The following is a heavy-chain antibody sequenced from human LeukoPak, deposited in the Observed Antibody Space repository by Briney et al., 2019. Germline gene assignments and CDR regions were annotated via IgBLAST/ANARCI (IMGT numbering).Heavy chain of an antibody. CDR3: ATHNSGNFIYFDS. CDR1: GFTFSLYA. V-gene: IGHV3-23*01. D-gene: IGHD1-26*01. J-gene: IGHJ4*02. Sequence: PGGSLRLSCAASGFTFSLYAMSWVRQAPGKGLEWVSGITGSGGTTYYADSVKGRFTLSRDNSKNTLYLQMNSLGAEDTAVYYCATHNSGNFIYFDSWGQGALVTVSS. CDR2: ITGSGGTT.